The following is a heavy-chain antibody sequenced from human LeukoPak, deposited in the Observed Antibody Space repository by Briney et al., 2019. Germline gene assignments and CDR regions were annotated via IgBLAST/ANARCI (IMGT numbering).Heavy chain of an antibody. D-gene: IGHD3-16*01. J-gene: IGHJ4*02. V-gene: IGHV3-21*01. CDR2: ITSSSSYI. CDR3: ARVAYSRAWYLFDN. Sequence: GGSLRLSCAASGFTFSSYSMNWVRQAPGKGLEWVSSITSSSSYIYYADSVRGRFTISRDNAKNSLYLQMNSLRAEDTAVYFCARVAYSRAWYLFDNWGPGALVTVSS. CDR1: GFTFSSYS.